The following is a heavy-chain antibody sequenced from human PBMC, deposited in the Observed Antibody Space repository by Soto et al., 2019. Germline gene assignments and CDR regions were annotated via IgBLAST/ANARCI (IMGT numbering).Heavy chain of an antibody. CDR3: AKERVYCSSTSCMNYYYYGMDV. V-gene: IGHV3-23*01. J-gene: IGHJ6*02. Sequence: GGSLRLSCAASGFTFSSYAMSWVRQAPGKGLEWVSAISGSGGSTYYADSVKGRFTISRDNSKNTLYLQMNSLRAEDTAVYYCAKERVYCSSTSCMNYYYYGMDVWGQGTTVTVSS. CDR2: ISGSGGST. CDR1: GFTFSSYA. D-gene: IGHD2-2*01.